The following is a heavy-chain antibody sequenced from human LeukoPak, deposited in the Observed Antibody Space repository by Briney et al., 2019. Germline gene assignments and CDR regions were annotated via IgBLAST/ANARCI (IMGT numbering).Heavy chain of an antibody. D-gene: IGHD5-24*01. J-gene: IGHJ4*02. CDR1: GFTFDAYT. CDR3: VKERDGHKHGFES. V-gene: IGHV3-43*01. CDR2: VTRRVETT. Sequence: GGSLRLSCAASGFTFDAYTMHWVRQAPGKGLEWVSFVTRRVETTKYAYSVMGRFTISRDNRRKSLYLQMNSLRTEDTAFYYCVKERDGHKHGFESWGRGTVVPVSS.